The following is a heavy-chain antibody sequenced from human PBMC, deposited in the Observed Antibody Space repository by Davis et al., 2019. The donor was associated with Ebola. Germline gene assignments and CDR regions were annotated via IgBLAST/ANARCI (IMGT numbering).Heavy chain of an antibody. Sequence: SETLSLTCTVSGGSISSHYWSWIRQPPGKGLEWIGYMFYSGRTNYNPSLKSRVTISIATSKNQFSLKLSSVTAADTAVYYCARDSDAFDIWGQGTMVTVSS. CDR2: MFYSGRT. CDR1: GGSISSHY. J-gene: IGHJ3*02. CDR3: ARDSDAFDI. V-gene: IGHV4-59*11.